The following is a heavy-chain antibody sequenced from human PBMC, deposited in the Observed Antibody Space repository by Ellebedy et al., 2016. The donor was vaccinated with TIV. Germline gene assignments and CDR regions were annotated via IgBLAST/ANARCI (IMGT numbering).Heavy chain of an antibody. CDR2: ISYDGSNK. V-gene: IGHV3-30*03. D-gene: IGHD3-3*01. CDR3: ARGTQEFLEWLFDPHDAFDI. Sequence: GESLKISCAASGFTFSSYGMHWVRQAPGKGLEWVAVISYDGSNKYYADSVKGRFTISRDNSKNTLYLQMNSLRAEDTAVYYCARGTQEFLEWLFDPHDAFDIWGQGTMVTVSS. J-gene: IGHJ3*02. CDR1: GFTFSSYG.